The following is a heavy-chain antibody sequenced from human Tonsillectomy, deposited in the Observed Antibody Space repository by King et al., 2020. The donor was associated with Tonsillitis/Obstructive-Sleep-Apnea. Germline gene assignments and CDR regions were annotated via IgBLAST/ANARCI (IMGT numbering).Heavy chain of an antibody. CDR2: IYDSGSA. V-gene: IGHV4-59*08. CDR3: ARAYYDILTGYLDDAFDI. CDR1: GGSISSYY. Sequence: VQLQESGPGLVKPSETLSLTCNVSGGSISSYYWSWIRQPPGKGLEWNGYIYDSGSANYNYSLKSRVTISVDTYKNQFSLKLSSVTAADTAVYYCARAYYDILTGYLDDAFDIWGQGTMVTVSS. J-gene: IGHJ3*02. D-gene: IGHD3-9*01.